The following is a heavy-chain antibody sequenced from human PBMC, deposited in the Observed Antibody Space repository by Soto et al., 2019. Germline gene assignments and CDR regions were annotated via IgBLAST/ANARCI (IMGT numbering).Heavy chain of an antibody. CDR3: ARDDTTAFYFDL. CDR2: ISTTSRTK. CDR1: GFTFSSYE. Sequence: GSLRLSCTASGFTFSSYEMNWVRQAPGKGMEWVSFISTTSRTKYYADSVKGRFTISRDNAQSSLYLQLNSLRAEDTAIYYCARDDTTAFYFDLWGRGTLVTVSS. V-gene: IGHV3-48*03. J-gene: IGHJ2*01. D-gene: IGHD1-1*01.